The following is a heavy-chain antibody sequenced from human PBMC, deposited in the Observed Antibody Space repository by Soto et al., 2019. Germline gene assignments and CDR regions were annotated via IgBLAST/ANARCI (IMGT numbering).Heavy chain of an antibody. CDR1: GGSVSSGDYY. Sequence: PSETLSLTCTVSGGSVSSGDYYWTWIRQPPGKGLEWIGYTSYRGRTYYNPSLKTRVTVSVDTSKSQSSLRLSSVTAADTAVYFSARVPVVPNSDHYPNWFDSWAREPWSPSPQ. D-gene: IGHD3-22*01. J-gene: IGHJ5*01. CDR2: TSYRGRT. V-gene: IGHV4-30-4*01. CDR3: ARVPVVPNSDHYPNWFDS.